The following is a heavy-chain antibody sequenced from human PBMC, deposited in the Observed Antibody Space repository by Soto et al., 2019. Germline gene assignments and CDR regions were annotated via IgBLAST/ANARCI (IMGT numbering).Heavy chain of an antibody. D-gene: IGHD3-10*01. Sequence: SETLSLTCTVSGGSISSYYWSWIRQPPGKGLEWIGYIYYSGSTNYNPSLKSRVTISVDTSKNQFSLKLSSVTAADTAVYYCARFAGGSGSYSPRFDPWGQGTLVTVSS. J-gene: IGHJ5*02. CDR1: GGSISSYY. CDR2: IYYSGST. CDR3: ARFAGGSGSYSPRFDP. V-gene: IGHV4-59*01.